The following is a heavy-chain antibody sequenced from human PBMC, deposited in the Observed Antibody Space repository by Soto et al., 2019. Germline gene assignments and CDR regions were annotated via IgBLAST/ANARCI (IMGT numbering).Heavy chain of an antibody. CDR1: GYTFTGYY. J-gene: IGHJ6*02. CDR3: AAAAPKDYGMDV. CDR2: INPNSGGT. Sequence: ASVKVSCKASGYTFTGYYMHWVRQAPGQGLEWMGWINPNSGGTNYAQKFQGWVTMTRDTSISTAYMDPVDTATYYCARIRIAAAAPKDYGMDVWGQGTTVTVSS. V-gene: IGHV1-2*04. D-gene: IGHD6-13*01.